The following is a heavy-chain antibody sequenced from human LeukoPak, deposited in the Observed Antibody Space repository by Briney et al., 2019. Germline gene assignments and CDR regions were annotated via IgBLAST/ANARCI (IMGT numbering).Heavy chain of an antibody. CDR3: ARRHSGSYYRGAFDI. J-gene: IGHJ3*02. V-gene: IGHV4-38-2*01. CDR1: GYSISSGYY. Sequence: SETLSLTCAVSGYSISSGYYWGWIRQPPGKGLEWIGSIYHSGSTYYNPSLKSRVTISVDTSKNQFSLKLSSVTAADTAVYYCARRHSGSYYRGAFDIWGQGTMVTVSS. D-gene: IGHD1-26*01. CDR2: IYHSGST.